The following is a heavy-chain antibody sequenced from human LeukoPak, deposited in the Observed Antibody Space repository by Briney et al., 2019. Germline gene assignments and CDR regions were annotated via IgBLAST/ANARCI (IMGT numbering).Heavy chain of an antibody. J-gene: IGHJ6*02. Sequence: GGSVRLSCTASGFTFDNYAIHWVRQAPGKGLEWVACISRYSGSIGYADSVNGRFTISRYNAKNSLYLQMNSLRAEDTAWHYCAKDGYCSSNSCYGALYYYYGMDVWGQGTTVIVSS. V-gene: IGHV3-9*01. CDR2: ISRYSGSI. CDR3: AKDGYCSSNSCYGALYYYYGMDV. D-gene: IGHD2-2*01. CDR1: GFTFDNYA.